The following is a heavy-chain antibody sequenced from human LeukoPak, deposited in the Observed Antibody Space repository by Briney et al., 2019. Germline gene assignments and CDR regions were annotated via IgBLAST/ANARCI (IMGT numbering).Heavy chain of an antibody. D-gene: IGHD6-19*01. V-gene: IGHV3-7*01. Sequence: RGSLRLSCAASGFTFSSYWMSWVRQAPGKGLEWVANIKQDGSEKYYVDSVKGRFTISRDNAKNLLYLQMNSLRAEDTAVYYCARDGSGWTEGGDYWGQGTLVTVSS. CDR1: GFTFSSYW. CDR3: ARDGSGWTEGGDY. J-gene: IGHJ4*02. CDR2: IKQDGSEK.